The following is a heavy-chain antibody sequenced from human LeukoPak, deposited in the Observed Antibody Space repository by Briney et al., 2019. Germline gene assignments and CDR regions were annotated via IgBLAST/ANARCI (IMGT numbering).Heavy chain of an antibody. CDR3: AKDRAYGSGSYFYYYFDY. CDR1: GFTFDDYA. D-gene: IGHD3-10*01. V-gene: IGHV3-9*01. CDR2: ISWNSGSI. J-gene: IGHJ4*02. Sequence: PGRSLRLSCAVSGFTFDDYAMHWVRRAPGKGLEWVSGISWNSGSIGYADSVKGRFTISRDNAKNSLCLQMNSLRAEDTALYYCAKDRAYGSGSYFYYYFDYWGQGTLVTVSS.